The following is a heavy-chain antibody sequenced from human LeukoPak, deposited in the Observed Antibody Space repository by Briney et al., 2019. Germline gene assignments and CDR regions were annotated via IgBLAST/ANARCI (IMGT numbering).Heavy chain of an antibody. CDR1: GYSISSGYY. D-gene: IGHD6-13*01. CDR2: IYHSGST. V-gene: IGHV4-38-2*02. Sequence: PSETLSLTCTVSGYSISSGYYWGWIRQPPGTWLEGIGRIYHSGSTYYKPSLKSRVTISVDTSKNQFSLKLSSVTAADTPVYYCARLYSSSWFEGLDYWGQGTLVTVSS. CDR3: ARLYSSSWFEGLDY. J-gene: IGHJ4*02.